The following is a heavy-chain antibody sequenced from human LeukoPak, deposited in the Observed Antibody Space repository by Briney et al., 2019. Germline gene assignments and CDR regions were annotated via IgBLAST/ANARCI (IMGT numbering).Heavy chain of an antibody. CDR2: SNPSSGSA. J-gene: IGHJ6*02. V-gene: IGHV1-46*01. CDR1: GYTFTRYY. Sequence: ASVKVSCKASGYTFTRYYIHWVRQAPGQGLEWMGVSNPSSGSATYAQKFQGRVTMTRDTSTSTVYMELSSLRSEDTAVYYCARRIVGATMCPCGMDVWGQGTTVTVSS. CDR3: ARRIVGATMCPCGMDV. D-gene: IGHD1-26*01.